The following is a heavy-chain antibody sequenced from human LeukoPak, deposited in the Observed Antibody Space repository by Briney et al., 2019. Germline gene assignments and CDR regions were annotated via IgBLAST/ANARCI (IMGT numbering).Heavy chain of an antibody. CDR2: IGGSGATT. D-gene: IGHD2-15*01. V-gene: IGHV3-23*01. J-gene: IGHJ4*02. CDR3: AKTRGVISATLYYFDY. CDR1: GFTFNNYA. Sequence: GGSLRLSCAASGFTFNNYAMNWVRQAPGKGLEWVSGIGGSGATTHYADSVKGRFTISRDNSKNTLFLQMDSLRVEDTAVYYCAKTRGVISATLYYFDYWGQGTLVTVSS.